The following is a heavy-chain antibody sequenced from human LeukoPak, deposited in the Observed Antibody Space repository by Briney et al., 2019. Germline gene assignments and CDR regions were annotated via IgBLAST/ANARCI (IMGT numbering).Heavy chain of an antibody. Sequence: ASVKVSCKASGYTFTRYYMHWVRQAPGPGLEWMGIINPSDGSSSYAQKFQGRVTMTRDTSTSTVYMELNSLRAEDTAVYYCAKDRNRYSSGWSLFDYWGQGTLVTVSS. V-gene: IGHV1-46*01. CDR3: AKDRNRYSSGWSLFDY. CDR2: INPSDGSS. D-gene: IGHD6-19*01. J-gene: IGHJ4*02. CDR1: GYTFTRYY.